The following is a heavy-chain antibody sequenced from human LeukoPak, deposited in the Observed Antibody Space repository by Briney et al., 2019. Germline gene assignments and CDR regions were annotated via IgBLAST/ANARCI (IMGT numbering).Heavy chain of an antibody. Sequence: PGGSLRLSCAASGFTFSSYAMSWVRQAPGKGLEWVSAISGSGGSTYYADSVKGRFTISRDNSKNTLYLQMDSLRAEDTAVYYCAKPQPYYDSSGCFDYWGQGTLVTVSS. CDR2: ISGSGGST. CDR1: GFTFSSYA. D-gene: IGHD3-22*01. V-gene: IGHV3-23*01. CDR3: AKPQPYYDSSGCFDY. J-gene: IGHJ4*02.